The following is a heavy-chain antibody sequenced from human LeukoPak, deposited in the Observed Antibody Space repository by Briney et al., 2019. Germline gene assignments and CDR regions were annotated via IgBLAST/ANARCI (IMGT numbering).Heavy chain of an antibody. V-gene: IGHV1-69*01. Sequence: SVKVSCKASGGTFSSYAISWVRQAPGQGLEWMGGIIPIFGTANYAQKFQGRVTMTADESTSTDYMELSSLRSEDTAVYYCARAQTTITMIDLYYYYMDVWGKGTTVTISS. CDR2: IIPIFGTA. J-gene: IGHJ6*03. CDR3: ARAQTTITMIDLYYYYMDV. D-gene: IGHD3-22*01. CDR1: GGTFSSYA.